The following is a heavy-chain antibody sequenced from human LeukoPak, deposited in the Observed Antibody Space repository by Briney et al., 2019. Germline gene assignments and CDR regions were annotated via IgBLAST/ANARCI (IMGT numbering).Heavy chain of an antibody. CDR3: AREALVDVVVPAAMHGEDDAFDI. Sequence: GGSLRLSCAASGFTFSSYSMNWVRQAPGKGLEWVSSISSSSSYIYYADSVKGRFTISRDNAKNSLYLQMNSLRAEDTAVYYCAREALVDVVVPAAMHGEDDAFDIWGQGTMVTVSS. CDR2: ISSSSSYI. CDR1: GFTFSSYS. D-gene: IGHD2-2*01. J-gene: IGHJ3*02. V-gene: IGHV3-21*01.